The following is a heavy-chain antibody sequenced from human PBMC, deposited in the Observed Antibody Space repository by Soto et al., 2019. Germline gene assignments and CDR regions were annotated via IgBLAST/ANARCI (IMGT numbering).Heavy chain of an antibody. V-gene: IGHV1-69*13. CDR3: ARAIDYYDSSGYSLGWFDP. J-gene: IGHJ5*02. Sequence: ASVKVSCKASGGTFSSYAISWVRQAPGQGLEWMGGIIPIFGTANYAQKFQGRVTITADESTSTAYMELSSLRSEDTAVYYCARAIDYYDSSGYSLGWFDPWGQGTLVTVSS. CDR2: IIPIFGTA. D-gene: IGHD3-22*01. CDR1: GGTFSSYA.